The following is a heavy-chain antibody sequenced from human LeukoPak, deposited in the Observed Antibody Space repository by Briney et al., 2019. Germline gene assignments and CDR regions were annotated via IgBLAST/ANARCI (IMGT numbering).Heavy chain of an antibody. CDR1: GFNFYNYN. CDR3: AKEQFPYCSSTSCYTVWGD. D-gene: IGHD2-2*02. CDR2: IGRGNNYI. V-gene: IGHV3-21*01. Sequence: GGSLRLSCAASGFNFYNYNMNWVRQAPGKGLEWVSSIGRGNNYIYYADSVKGRFTISRDDAKQSLYLQMNSLRAEDTAVYYCAKEQFPYCSSTSCYTVWGDWGQGTLVTVSS. J-gene: IGHJ4*02.